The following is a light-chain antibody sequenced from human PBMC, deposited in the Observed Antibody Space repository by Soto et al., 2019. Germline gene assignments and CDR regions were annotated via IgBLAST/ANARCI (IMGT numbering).Light chain of an antibody. Sequence: EIVLTQSPDTLSLSPGERATLSCRASQSVSSNLAWYQHKPGQAPRLLIYGASSRATGIPDRFSGSGSGTDFTLTISRLEPEDFAVYYCQQYGSSPAWTFGQGTKVDNK. CDR3: QQYGSSPAWT. J-gene: IGKJ1*01. CDR2: GAS. CDR1: QSVSSN. V-gene: IGKV3-20*01.